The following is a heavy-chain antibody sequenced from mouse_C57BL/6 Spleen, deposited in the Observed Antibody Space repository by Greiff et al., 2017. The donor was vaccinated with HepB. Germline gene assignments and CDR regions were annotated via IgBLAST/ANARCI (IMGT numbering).Heavy chain of an antibody. CDR2: IRSKSNNYAT. Sequence: EVQRVESGGGLVQPKGSLKLSCAASGFSFNTYAMNWVRQAPGKGLEWVARIRSKSNNYATYYADSVKDRFTISRDDSESMLYLQMNNLKTEDTAMYYCVRQYGYGRDYAMDYWGQGTSVTVSS. CDR1: GFSFNTYA. V-gene: IGHV10-1*01. D-gene: IGHD2-2*01. J-gene: IGHJ4*01. CDR3: VRQYGYGRDYAMDY.